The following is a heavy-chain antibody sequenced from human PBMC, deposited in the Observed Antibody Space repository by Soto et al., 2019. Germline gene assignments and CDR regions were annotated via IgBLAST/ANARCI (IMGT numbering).Heavy chain of an antibody. CDR2: IRSKAYGGTT. CDR3: ARDRGYYDCSGYGY. CDR1: AITLGDYA. Sequence: SMRLPCTPSAITLGDYAMRCVRQTTGTGPEWVRFIRSKAYGGTTECAASVKGRFTISRDDSKSIAYLPQNSPTTAHTAVYYCARDRGYYDCSGYGYWG. V-gene: IGHV3-49*04. D-gene: IGHD3-22*01. J-gene: IGHJ4*01.